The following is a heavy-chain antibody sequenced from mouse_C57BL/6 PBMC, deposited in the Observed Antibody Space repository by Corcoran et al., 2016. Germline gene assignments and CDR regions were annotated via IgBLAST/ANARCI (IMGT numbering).Heavy chain of an antibody. CDR1: GYTFTTYG. CDR2: INTYSGVP. CDR3: ASSRNYYGSSPYWYFDV. D-gene: IGHD1-1*01. Sequence: QIQLVQSGPELKKPGDTVKISCKASGYTFTTYGMSWVKQAPGKGLKRMGWINTYSGVPTYADDFKGRFAFSLETSASTAYLQINNLKNEDTATYFCASSRNYYGSSPYWYFDVWGTGTTVTVSS. V-gene: IGHV9-3*01. J-gene: IGHJ1*03.